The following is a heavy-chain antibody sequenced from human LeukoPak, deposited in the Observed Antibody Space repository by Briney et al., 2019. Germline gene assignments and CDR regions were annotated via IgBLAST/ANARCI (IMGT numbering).Heavy chain of an antibody. CDR2: TTSDGSST. D-gene: IGHD3-16*02. CDR1: GFTFSSYW. V-gene: IGHV3-74*01. J-gene: IGHJ5*02. Sequence: GGSLRLFCAASGFTFSSYWMHWLRQAPGKGLVWVSRTTSDGSSTSYADSVKGRFTISRENTKNTLYLQMNSLRAEDTAVYYCARERLSPNWFDPWGQGTLVTVSS. CDR3: ARERLSPNWFDP.